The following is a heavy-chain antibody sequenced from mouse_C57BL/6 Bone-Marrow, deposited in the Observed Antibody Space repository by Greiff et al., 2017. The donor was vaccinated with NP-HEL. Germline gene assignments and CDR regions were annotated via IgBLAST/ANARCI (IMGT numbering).Heavy chain of an antibody. Sequence: QVQLQQPGAELVRPGSSVKLSCTASGYTFTSYWMHWVQQRPIQGLEWIGNIDPSDSETHYNQKFKDKATITVDKSSSTAYMQLSSLTSEDSAVYYCARDGSSYPCFDYWGQGTTLTVS. CDR1: GYTFTSYW. V-gene: IGHV1-52*01. CDR3: ARDGSSYPCFDY. J-gene: IGHJ2*01. D-gene: IGHD1-1*01. CDR2: IDPSDSET.